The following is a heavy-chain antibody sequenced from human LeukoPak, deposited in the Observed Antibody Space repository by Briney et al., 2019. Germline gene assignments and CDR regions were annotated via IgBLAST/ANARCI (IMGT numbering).Heavy chain of an antibody. CDR3: ARDERAYDWFDP. V-gene: IGHV3-30*01. Sequence: GGSLRLSCAASGFTFSSYAMHWVRQAPGKGLEWVAVISYDGSNKCYADSVKGRFTISRDNSKNTLYLQMNSLRAEDTAVYYCARDERAYDWFDPWGQGTLVTVSS. CDR2: ISYDGSNK. CDR1: GFTFSSYA. D-gene: IGHD6-25*01. J-gene: IGHJ5*02.